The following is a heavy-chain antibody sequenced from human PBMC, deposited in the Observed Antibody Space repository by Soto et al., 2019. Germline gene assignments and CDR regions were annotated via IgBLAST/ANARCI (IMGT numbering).Heavy chain of an antibody. J-gene: IGHJ4*02. D-gene: IGHD6-13*01. V-gene: IGHV3-30*18. CDR3: AKDGRLVVAAAGTFLDY. CDR1: GFTFSSYG. CDR2: ISYDGSNK. Sequence: PGGSLRLSCAASGFTFSSYGMHWVRQAPGKGLEWVAVISYDGSNKYYADSVKGRFTISRDNSKNTLYLQMNSLRAEDTAVYYCAKDGRLVVAAAGTFLDYWGQGTLVTVSS.